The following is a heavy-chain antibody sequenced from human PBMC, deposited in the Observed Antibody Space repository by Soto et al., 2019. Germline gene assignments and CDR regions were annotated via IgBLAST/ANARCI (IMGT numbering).Heavy chain of an antibody. V-gene: IGHV4-59*12. CDR2: IYYSGFT. CDR3: ARDVEKYGWFDP. Sequence: KPSETLSLTCNVSGGSISNSYWTWIRQPPGKRLEWIGYIYYSGFTTYNPSLKSRVTMSIDTSKSQLSLKLRSVTSADTAVYYCARDVEKYGWFDPWGQGTLVTVSS. CDR1: GGSISNSY. D-gene: IGHD2-2*01. J-gene: IGHJ5*02.